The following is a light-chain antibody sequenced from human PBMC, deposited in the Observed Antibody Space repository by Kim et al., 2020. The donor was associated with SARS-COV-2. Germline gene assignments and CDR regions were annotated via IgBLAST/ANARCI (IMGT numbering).Light chain of an antibody. CDR3: HVWDSNTAV. CDR1: SLGAKS. J-gene: IGLJ3*02. V-gene: IGLV3-9*02. CDR2: RDM. Sequence: SYELTQPLSESVALGQTARITCGGSSLGAKSVHWYQQKPGQAPVLVIYRDMNRPSGIPERFSGSNSGNTATLTISRLQAGDEADYYCHVWDSNTAVFGGG.